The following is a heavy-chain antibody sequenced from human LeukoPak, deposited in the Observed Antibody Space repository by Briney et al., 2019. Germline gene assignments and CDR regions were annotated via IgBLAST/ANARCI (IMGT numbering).Heavy chain of an antibody. J-gene: IGHJ4*02. CDR1: GFTFSTYA. D-gene: IGHD6-19*01. CDR2: ISDSGGST. V-gene: IGHV3-23*01. Sequence: PGGSLRLSCAASGFTFSTYAMSWVGKAPGGGWGWAPAISDSGGSTYYADSVKGRFTISRDNSKNTLYLQMNSLRAEDTAVYYCAKAKAVAGWNFDYWGQGTLVNVSS. CDR3: AKAKAVAGWNFDY.